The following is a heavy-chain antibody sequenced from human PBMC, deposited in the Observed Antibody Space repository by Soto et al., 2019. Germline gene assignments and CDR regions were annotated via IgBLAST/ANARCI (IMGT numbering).Heavy chain of an antibody. V-gene: IGHV4-31*03. CDR2: IYYSGST. CDR3: ARDASSWYANWFDP. D-gene: IGHD6-13*01. CDR1: GGSISSGGYY. Sequence: PSETLSLTCTVSGGSISSGGYYWSWIRQHPGKGLEWIGYIYYSGSTYYNPSLKSRVTISVDTSKNQFSLKLSSVTAADTAVYYCARDASSWYANWFDPWGQGTLVTVSS. J-gene: IGHJ5*02.